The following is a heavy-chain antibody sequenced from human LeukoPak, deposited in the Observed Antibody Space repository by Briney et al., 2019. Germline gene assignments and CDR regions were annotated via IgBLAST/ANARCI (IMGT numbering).Heavy chain of an antibody. D-gene: IGHD3-3*01. Sequence: GGSLRLSCAASGFTFSNAWMSWVRQAPGKGLEWVGRIKSKTDGGTTDYAAPVKGRFTISRDDSKNTLYLQMNSLKTEDTAVYYCTTDSDVYYDSWSGSLVFDYWGQGTLVTVSS. CDR2: IKSKTDGGTT. J-gene: IGHJ4*02. CDR3: TTDSDVYYDSWSGSLVFDY. V-gene: IGHV3-15*01. CDR1: GFTFSNAW.